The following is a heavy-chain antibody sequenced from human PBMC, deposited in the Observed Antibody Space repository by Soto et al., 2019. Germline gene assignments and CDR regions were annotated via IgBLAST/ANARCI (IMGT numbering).Heavy chain of an antibody. CDR2: ISYDGSNK. CDR3: ARRGWCSGGSCYSDEAYYYDSSGYLGAFDI. Sequence: QVQLVESGGGVVQPGRSLRLSCAASGFTFSSYAMHWVRQAPGKGLEWVAVISYDGSNKYYADSVKGRFTISRDNSKNTLDLQMNSLRAEDTAVYYCARRGWCSGGSCYSDEAYYYDSSGYLGAFDIWGQGTMVTVSS. J-gene: IGHJ3*02. D-gene: IGHD2-15*01. CDR1: GFTFSSYA. V-gene: IGHV3-30-3*01.